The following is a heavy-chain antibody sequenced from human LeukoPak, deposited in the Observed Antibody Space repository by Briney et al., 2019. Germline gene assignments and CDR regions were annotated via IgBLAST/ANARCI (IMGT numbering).Heavy chain of an antibody. V-gene: IGHV3-66*01. D-gene: IGHD5-24*01. CDR3: ARDSGDGYNWGFDY. Sequence: GGSLRLSCAVSGFTASSNYMIWVRQAPGKGLEWVSVIYSGGGTNYADSVKGRFTISRDYSKNTIYLQMSSLRAEDTAVYYCARDSGDGYNWGFDYWGQGTLVTVSS. CDR1: GFTASSNY. CDR2: IYSGGGT. J-gene: IGHJ4*02.